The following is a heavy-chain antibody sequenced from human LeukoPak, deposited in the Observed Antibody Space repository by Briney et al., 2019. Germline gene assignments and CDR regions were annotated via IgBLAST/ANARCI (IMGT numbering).Heavy chain of an antibody. J-gene: IGHJ5*02. CDR1: GFNFNNYG. CDR3: AKGGSGYFLDL. CDR2: ISNDGGGT. D-gene: IGHD3-3*01. V-gene: IGHV3-23*01. Sequence: PGGSLRLSCAASGFNFNNYGLIWVRQAPGKGLEWVSAISNDGGGTAYADFVKGRFTISRDNSKNTLFLQMNSLRAEDTALYYCAKGGSGYFLDLWGQGTLVTVPS.